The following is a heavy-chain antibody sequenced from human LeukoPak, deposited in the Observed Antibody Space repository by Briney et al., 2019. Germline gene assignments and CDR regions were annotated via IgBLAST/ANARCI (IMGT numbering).Heavy chain of an antibody. CDR1: GFTFKNHG. D-gene: IGHD6-6*01. J-gene: IGHJ4*02. CDR3: AKDIAARYLDY. V-gene: IGHV3-33*06. Sequence: GGPMRLSCAASGFTFKNHGMHWGRQAPGKGLEWVAIIWYDGSNKYYADSVKGRFTISRDNSKNTLYLQMNSLRAEDTAVYYCAKDIAARYLDYWGQGTLVTVSS. CDR2: IWYDGSNK.